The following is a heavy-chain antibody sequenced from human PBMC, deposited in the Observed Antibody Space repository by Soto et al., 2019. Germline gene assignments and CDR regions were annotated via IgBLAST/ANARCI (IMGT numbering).Heavy chain of an antibody. V-gene: IGHV3-21*01. Sequence: GGSLSLCCAASGCTFSSYSMNWVRPAPGKGLEWVSSISSSSSYIYYADSVKGRFTISRDNAKNSLYLQMNSLRAEDTAVYYCARDPVAAAGPYYYGMDVWGQGTTVTVSS. CDR3: ARDPVAAAGPYYYGMDV. D-gene: IGHD6-13*01. CDR1: GCTFSSYS. CDR2: ISSSSSYI. J-gene: IGHJ6*02.